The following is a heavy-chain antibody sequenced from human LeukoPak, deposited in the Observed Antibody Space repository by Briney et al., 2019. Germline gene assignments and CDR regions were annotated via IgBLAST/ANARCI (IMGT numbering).Heavy chain of an antibody. D-gene: IGHD5-18*01. J-gene: IGHJ4*02. V-gene: IGHV3-30*02. CDR1: GFTFRSYG. CDR3: AKGYGESHFDS. Sequence: GGSLRLSCSASGFTFRSYGMHWVRQAPGKGLEWVAFIRFDGSNQYYADSVKGRFTISRDNSNNTLSLQMNTVKGLDTAVYFCAKGYGESHFDSWGQGTLVTVSS. CDR2: IRFDGSNQ.